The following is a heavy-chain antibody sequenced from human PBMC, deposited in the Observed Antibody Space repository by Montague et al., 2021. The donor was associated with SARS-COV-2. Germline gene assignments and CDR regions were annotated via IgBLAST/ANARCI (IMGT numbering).Heavy chain of an antibody. CDR2: IYWGDDK. CDR3: ARYGDYGSWFDP. CDR1: GFSLNTSGEG. V-gene: IGHV2-5*02. Sequence: PALVKPTQTLTLTCTFSGFSLNTSGEGVGWVRQPPGKALEWLALIYWGDDKRYSPSLKSRSTISKDTTKNEVVLTVANMDPVDTATYYCARYGDYGSWFDPWGQGTLGTGSS. J-gene: IGHJ5*02. D-gene: IGHD4-17*01.